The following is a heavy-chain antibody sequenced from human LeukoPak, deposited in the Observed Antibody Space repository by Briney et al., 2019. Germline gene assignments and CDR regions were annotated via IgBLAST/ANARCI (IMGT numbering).Heavy chain of an antibody. D-gene: IGHD1-26*01. CDR2: ISSSSGTI. Sequence: GGSLRLSCAASGFTFSDYYMSWIRQAPGKGLEWVSYISSSSGTIKYADSLKGRFTISRDNAKNSLYLQIISLRAEDTAVYYCARVSGSSLTHFFDNWGQGILVTVSS. CDR1: GFTFSDYY. V-gene: IGHV3-11*04. CDR3: ARVSGSSLTHFFDN. J-gene: IGHJ4*02.